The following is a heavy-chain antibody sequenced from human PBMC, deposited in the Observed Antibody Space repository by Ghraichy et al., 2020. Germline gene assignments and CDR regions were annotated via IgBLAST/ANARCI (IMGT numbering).Heavy chain of an antibody. Sequence: SQTLSLTCTVSGGSISSYYWSWIRQPPGKGLEWIGYIYYSGSTNYNPSLKSRVTISVDTSKNQFSLKLSSVTAADTAVYYCARRVDWFDPWGQGTLVTVSS. CDR3: ARRVDWFDP. J-gene: IGHJ5*02. V-gene: IGHV4-59*01. CDR2: IYYSGST. CDR1: GGSISSYY.